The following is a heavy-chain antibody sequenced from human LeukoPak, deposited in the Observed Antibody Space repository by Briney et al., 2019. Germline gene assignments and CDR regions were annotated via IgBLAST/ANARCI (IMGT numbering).Heavy chain of an antibody. CDR3: ARGLNGYDY. V-gene: IGHV4-34*01. Sequence: SETLSLTCAVYGGSFSGYYWSWIRQPPGKGLEWIGEINHSGSTNYNPSLKSRVSMSIDSSKNQFSLILSSVTAADTAIYYCARGLNGYDYWGQGTLVIVSS. CDR2: INHSGST. D-gene: IGHD5-24*01. J-gene: IGHJ4*02. CDR1: GGSFSGYY.